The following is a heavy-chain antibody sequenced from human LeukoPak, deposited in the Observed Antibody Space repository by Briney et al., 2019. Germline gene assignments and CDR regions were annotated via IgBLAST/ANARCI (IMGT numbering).Heavy chain of an antibody. J-gene: IGHJ3*02. CDR3: ARGWFGERKAFDI. Sequence: SETLSLTCTVSGGSISSSSYYWGWIRQPPGKGLEWIGSIYYSGSTYYNPSLKSRVTISVDTSKNQFSLKLSSVTAADTAVYYCARGWFGERKAFDIWGQGTMVTVSS. D-gene: IGHD3-10*01. CDR2: IYYSGST. CDR1: GGSISSSSYY. V-gene: IGHV4-39*07.